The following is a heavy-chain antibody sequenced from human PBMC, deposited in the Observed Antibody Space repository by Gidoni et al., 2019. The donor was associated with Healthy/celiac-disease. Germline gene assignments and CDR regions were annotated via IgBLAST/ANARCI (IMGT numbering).Heavy chain of an antibody. D-gene: IGHD3-22*01. V-gene: IGHV3-53*01. Sequence: EVQLVEPGGGLIQPGGSLRLSCAASGFTVSSNYMSWVRQAPGKGLEWVSVIYSGGSTYYADSVKGRFTISRDNSKNTLYLQMNSLRAEDTAVYYCARDRQDYYDSSGYYSRYYYYYGMDVWGQGTTVTVSS. CDR2: IYSGGST. CDR3: ARDRQDYYDSSGYYSRYYYYYGMDV. J-gene: IGHJ6*02. CDR1: GFTVSSNY.